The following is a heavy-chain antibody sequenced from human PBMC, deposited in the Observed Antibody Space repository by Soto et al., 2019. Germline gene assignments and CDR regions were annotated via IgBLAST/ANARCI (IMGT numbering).Heavy chain of an antibody. CDR2: INPRTGST. V-gene: IGHV1-46*01. D-gene: IGHD2-15*01. Sequence: QVQLVQSGADMKKPGTSVKVSCKAAGYSFTNYCMYWVRQAPGQGLEWMGMINPRTGSTRYAQKFQDRVTLTRDTSTTTVYMELSTLISDDTAVYYCARDGGLLTASWHYDLWGPGTLVTVSS. J-gene: IGHJ2*01. CDR3: ARDGGLLTASWHYDL. CDR1: GYSFTNYC.